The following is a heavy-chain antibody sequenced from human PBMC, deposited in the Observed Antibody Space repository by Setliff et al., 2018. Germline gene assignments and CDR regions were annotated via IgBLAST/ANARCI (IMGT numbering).Heavy chain of an antibody. D-gene: IGHD4-17*01. CDR2: VIQVGNG. V-gene: IGHV3-23*01. CDR1: GFTFRDYT. J-gene: IGHJ4*02. CDR3: VKDRVNDGVWDFDS. Sequence: AGGSLRLSCAASGFTFRDYTMAWVRQAPGKGLEWVAGVIQVGNGYYADSMKGRSVISRDNSRNSCFLQLNNLRPEDTATYYCVKDRVNDGVWDFDSWGQGIVVTVSS.